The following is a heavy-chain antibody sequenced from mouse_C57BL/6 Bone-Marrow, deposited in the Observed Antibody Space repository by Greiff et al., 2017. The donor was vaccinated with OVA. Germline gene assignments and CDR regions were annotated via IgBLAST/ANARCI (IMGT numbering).Heavy chain of an antibody. V-gene: IGHV1-15*01. CDR2: IDPETGGT. Sequence: QVQLQQPGAELVKPGASVKLSCKASGYTFTDYEMHWVKQTPVHGLEWIGAIDPETGGTAYNQKFKGKAILTADKSSSTAYMELRSLTSEDSAVYYCRPLYDGSDYWGQGTTLTVSS. D-gene: IGHD2-3*01. CDR1: GYTFTDYE. J-gene: IGHJ2*01. CDR3: RPLYDGSDY.